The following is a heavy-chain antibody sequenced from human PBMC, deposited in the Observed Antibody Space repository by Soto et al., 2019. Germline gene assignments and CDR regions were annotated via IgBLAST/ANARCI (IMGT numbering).Heavy chain of an antibody. CDR2: IWYDGSNK. D-gene: IGHD3-22*01. CDR3: ARDNHNYYDSSGYPHPGTYGMDV. J-gene: IGHJ6*02. CDR1: GFTFSSYG. Sequence: GGSLRLSCAASGFTFSSYGMHWVRQAPGKGLEWVAVIWYDGSNKYYADSVKGRFTISRDNSKNTLYLQMNSLRAEDTAVYYCARDNHNYYDSSGYPHPGTYGMDVWGQGTTVTVSS. V-gene: IGHV3-33*01.